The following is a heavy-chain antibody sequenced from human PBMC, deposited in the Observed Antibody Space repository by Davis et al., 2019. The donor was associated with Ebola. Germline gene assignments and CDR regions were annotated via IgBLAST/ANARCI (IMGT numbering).Heavy chain of an antibody. D-gene: IGHD1-26*01. CDR1: GFALSSYV. CDR3: AKDTSNIWFDI. Sequence: GGSLRPSCAASGFALSSYVTSWVRQAPGKGLEWVSTLGTSAETYYAESVKGRFTISRDNSKNTLYLQMNGLRVEDTAIYYCAKDTSNIWFDIWGQGTMVTVSS. CDR2: LGTSAET. J-gene: IGHJ3*02. V-gene: IGHV3-23*01.